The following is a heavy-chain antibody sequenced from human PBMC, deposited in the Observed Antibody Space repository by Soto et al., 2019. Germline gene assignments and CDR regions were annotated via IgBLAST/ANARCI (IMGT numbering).Heavy chain of an antibody. CDR1: GGPLSSYT. J-gene: IGHJ6*02. V-gene: IGHV1-69*08. CDR3: ARDVGRSNYLVSSGDYYYGRDV. Sequence: QVQLVQSGADVKKPGSSVKVSCKASGGPLSSYTISWVRQAPGQGLEWMGRIIPTLGITNYAQTFQDRVTITADKYTSTDYMDQSSLRSEDRAVYYCARDVGRSNYLVSSGDYYYGRDVWGRGTTVTVSS. D-gene: IGHD3-22*01. CDR2: IIPTLGIT.